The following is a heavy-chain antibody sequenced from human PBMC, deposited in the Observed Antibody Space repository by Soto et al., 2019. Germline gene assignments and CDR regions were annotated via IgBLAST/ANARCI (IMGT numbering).Heavy chain of an antibody. D-gene: IGHD2-15*01. V-gene: IGHV4-31*03. J-gene: IGHJ5*02. CDR2: IYYSGST. CDR3: ARDWRSCSGGSCYSWARFDP. CDR1: GGSISSGGYY. Sequence: SATLSLTCTVSGGSISSGGYYWSWIRQHPGKGLEWIGYIYYSGSTHYNPSLKSRVTISVDTSKNQFSLKLSSVTAADTAVYYCARDWRSCSGGSCYSWARFDPWGQGTLVTVSS.